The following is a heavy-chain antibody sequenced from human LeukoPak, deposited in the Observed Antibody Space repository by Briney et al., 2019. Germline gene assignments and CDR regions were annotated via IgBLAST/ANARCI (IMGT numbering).Heavy chain of an antibody. D-gene: IGHD2-2*01. CDR3: ARDTVYCSSTSCYGWFDP. J-gene: IGHJ5*02. CDR2: IYTSGST. V-gene: IGHV4-4*07. Sequence: PSETLSLTCTVSGGSLSSYYWSWIRQPAGRGLEWIGRIYTSGSTNYKPSLKSRVTMSVDTSKNQFSLKLSSVTAADTAVYYCARDTVYCSSTSCYGWFDPWGQGTLVTVSS. CDR1: GGSLSSYY.